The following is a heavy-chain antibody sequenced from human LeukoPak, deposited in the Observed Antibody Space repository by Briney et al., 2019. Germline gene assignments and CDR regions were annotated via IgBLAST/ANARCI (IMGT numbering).Heavy chain of an antibody. V-gene: IGHV1-18*01. CDR1: GYTFSSYG. Sequence: ASVKVSCKASGYTFSSYGVSWVRQAPRQGLEWMGWISAYNGNTNYRQKLQGRVTMTTDTFTGTAYMDLRSLRSDDTAIYYCARVSPDGSGTYYNDSPDYWGQGTLVTVSS. D-gene: IGHD3-10*01. CDR3: ARVSPDGSGTYYNDSPDY. CDR2: ISAYNGNT. J-gene: IGHJ4*02.